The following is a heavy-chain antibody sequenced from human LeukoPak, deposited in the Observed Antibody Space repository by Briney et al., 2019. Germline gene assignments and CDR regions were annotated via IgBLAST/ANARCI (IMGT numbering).Heavy chain of an antibody. CDR3: AELGITMIGGV. CDR1: GFIFSSYG. V-gene: IGHV3-48*04. Sequence: GGSLRLSCAASGFIFSSYGRHWVRQAPGKGLEWVSYISSSGSTIYYADSVRGRFTISRDNAKNSLYLQMNSLRAEDTAVYYCAELGITMIGGVWGKGTTVTISS. J-gene: IGHJ6*04. D-gene: IGHD3-10*02. CDR2: ISSSGSTI.